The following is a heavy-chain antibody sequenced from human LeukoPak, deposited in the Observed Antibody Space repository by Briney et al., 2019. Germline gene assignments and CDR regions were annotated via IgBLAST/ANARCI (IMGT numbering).Heavy chain of an antibody. V-gene: IGHV1-69*05. CDR2: IIPIFGTA. D-gene: IGHD4-17*01. Sequence: ASVKVSCKASGGAFSSYAISWVRQAPGQGLEWMGGIIPIFGTANYAQKFQGRVTITTDESTSTAYMELSSLRSEDTTVYYCARGTITMTTYYFDYWGQGTLVTVSS. CDR1: GGAFSSYA. CDR3: ARGTITMTTYYFDY. J-gene: IGHJ4*02.